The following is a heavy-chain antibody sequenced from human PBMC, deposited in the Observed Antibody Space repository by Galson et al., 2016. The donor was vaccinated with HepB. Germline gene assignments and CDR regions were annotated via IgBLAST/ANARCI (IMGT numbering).Heavy chain of an antibody. CDR3: AGGTGWYAY. CDR2: IFHTGPT. V-gene: IGHV4-4*02. CDR1: GGSISSSNW. J-gene: IGHJ4*02. Sequence: ETLSLTCAVSGGSISSSNWWSWVRQPPGKGLEWIGEIFHTGPTNHNPPLKSRVTIPLDKSKNLFSLKLRSVTAADTAVYYCAGGTGWYAYWGQGALVTVSS. D-gene: IGHD6-19*01.